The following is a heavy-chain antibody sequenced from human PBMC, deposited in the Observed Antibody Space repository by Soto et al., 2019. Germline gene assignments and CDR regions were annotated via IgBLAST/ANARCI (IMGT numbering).Heavy chain of an antibody. J-gene: IGHJ4*02. CDR1: GFTFSSYG. CDR3: ARDGDTAMVS. CDR2: IWYDGSNK. Sequence: GGSLRLSGAASGFTFSSYGMHWVRQAPGKGLEWVAVIWYDGSNKYYVDSVKGRFTISRDNSKNTLYLQMNSLRAEDTAVYYCARDGDTAMVSWGQGTLVTVSS. V-gene: IGHV3-33*01. D-gene: IGHD5-18*01.